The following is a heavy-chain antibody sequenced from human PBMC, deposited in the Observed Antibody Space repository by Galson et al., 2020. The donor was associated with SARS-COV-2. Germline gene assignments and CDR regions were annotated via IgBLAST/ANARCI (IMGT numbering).Heavy chain of an antibody. J-gene: IGHJ6*03. V-gene: IGHV3-30*01. CDR1: GFTFSSYA. CDR3: ARDLEPLYYYYMDV. D-gene: IGHD1-1*01. Sequence: GGSLRLSCAASGFTFSSYAMHWVRQAPGKGLEWVAVISYDGSNKYYADSVKGRFTISRDNSKNTLYLQMNSLRAEDTAVYYCARDLEPLYYYYMDVWGKGTTVTVSS. CDR2: ISYDGSNK.